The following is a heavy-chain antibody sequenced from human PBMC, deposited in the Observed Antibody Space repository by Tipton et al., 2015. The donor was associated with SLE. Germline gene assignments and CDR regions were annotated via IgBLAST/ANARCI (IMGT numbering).Heavy chain of an antibody. V-gene: IGHV4-34*01. CDR3: AYGIGDSFQI. Sequence: TLSLTCAVYGGSFSGYFWSWIRQPPGKGLEWIGEINPTGSTNSKTSLKSRVTISLNTSKKQFFLSLSSVTAADTAVYYCAYGIGDSFQIWGQGSSLTVSS. CDR2: INPTGST. J-gene: IGHJ3*02. D-gene: IGHD3-9*01. CDR1: GGSFSGYF.